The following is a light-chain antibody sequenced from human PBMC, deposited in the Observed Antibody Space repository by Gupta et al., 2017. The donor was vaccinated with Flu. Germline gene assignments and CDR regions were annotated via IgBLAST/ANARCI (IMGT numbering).Light chain of an antibody. V-gene: IGKV1-13*02. J-gene: IGKJ3*01. CDR1: QAISSV. CDR3: PQLNI. Sequence: AVQLTQSPSSLSASVGDRVTITCRTSQAISSVLAWYRQNPGKATKLLIYDVYTLFNGVTARFSGSGSRTEFTLNPRYLETEDCETYYGPQLNIFGHGTKVDIK. CDR2: DVY.